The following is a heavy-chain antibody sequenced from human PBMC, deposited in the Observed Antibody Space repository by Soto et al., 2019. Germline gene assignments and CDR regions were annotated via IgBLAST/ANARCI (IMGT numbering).Heavy chain of an antibody. CDR1: GLTFRSYW. CDR3: VRDMQLWLLDS. D-gene: IGHD2-21*01. Sequence: DVQLVESGGGLVQPGESLRLSCAASGLTFRSYWMHWVRQAPGTRLVWVSRINTDGSVAMYVDSVKGRFTISRDNANNTLYLHMNSLRAEDTAVYYCVRDMQLWLLDSWGQGTLVTVSS. V-gene: IGHV3-74*03. CDR2: INTDGSVA. J-gene: IGHJ4*02.